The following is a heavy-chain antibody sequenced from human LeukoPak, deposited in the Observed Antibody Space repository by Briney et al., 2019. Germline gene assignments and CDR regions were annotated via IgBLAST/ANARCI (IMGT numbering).Heavy chain of an antibody. CDR2: ISSNGGST. J-gene: IGHJ3*02. Sequence: GGSLRLSCAASGFTFSSYAMHWVRQAPGKGLEYVSAISSNGGSTYYANSVKGRFTISRDDSKNTLYLQMGSLRAEDMAVYYCAGGVTTTGGSFDIWGQGTMDTVSS. V-gene: IGHV3-64*01. D-gene: IGHD4-17*01. CDR1: GFTFSSYA. CDR3: AGGVTTTGGSFDI.